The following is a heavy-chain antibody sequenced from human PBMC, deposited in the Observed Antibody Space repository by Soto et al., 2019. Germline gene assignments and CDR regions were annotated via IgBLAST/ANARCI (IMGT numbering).Heavy chain of an antibody. Sequence: QLQLQESGPGLVQPSETLSLTCTVSGGSISSTTSYWAWIRQPPGKGLEWIGSIFYSGSTFDNPSLKGRVNISVDTSKNQFSLNLTSVTAADTAVFYCERRRRGDGLDVWGQGTTVTVSS. J-gene: IGHJ6*02. CDR3: ERRRRGDGLDV. V-gene: IGHV4-39*01. CDR2: IFYSGST. CDR1: GGSISSTTSY.